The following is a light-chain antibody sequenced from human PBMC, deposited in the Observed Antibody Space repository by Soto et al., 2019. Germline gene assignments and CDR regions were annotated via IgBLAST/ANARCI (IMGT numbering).Light chain of an antibody. V-gene: IGKV3D-20*02. J-gene: IGKJ5*01. CDR3: QQRSNWPPEIT. CDR2: GAS. CDR1: QSVSSSY. Sequence: EIVLTQSPGTLSLSPVERATLSCRASQSVSSSYLAWYQQKPGQAPRLLIYGASNRATGIPARFSGSGSGTDFTLTISSLEPEDFAVYYCQQRSNWPPEITFGQGTRLEIK.